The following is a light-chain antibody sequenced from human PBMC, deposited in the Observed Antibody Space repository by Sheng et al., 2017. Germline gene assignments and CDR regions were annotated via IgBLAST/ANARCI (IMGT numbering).Light chain of an antibody. CDR2: DAS. CDR3: QQRGTWPPKIT. V-gene: IGKV3-11*01. J-gene: IGKJ4*01. CDR1: QNVFTY. Sequence: EIVLTQSPVTLSLSLGERATLSCRASQNVFTYLAWYQQKPGQPPRLLIYDASTRATGIPARFSGNGSGTDFTLTVTSLEPEDFAVYYCQQRGTWPPKITFGGGTTVEI.